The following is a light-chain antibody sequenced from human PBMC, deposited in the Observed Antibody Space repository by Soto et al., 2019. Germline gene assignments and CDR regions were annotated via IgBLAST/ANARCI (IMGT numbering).Light chain of an antibody. V-gene: IGLV2-23*01. CDR2: GGH. Sequence: QSALSQPASVSGSPGQSITISCTATSGFVGSFSLVYWYQQHPGKSPKVMISGGHRRPSGVPDRFSGSTSVNSASLTISWLQADDEADYYCSLYIGATTYVFGTGTRSPS. J-gene: IGLJ1*01. CDR1: SGFVGSFSL. CDR3: SLYIGATTYV.